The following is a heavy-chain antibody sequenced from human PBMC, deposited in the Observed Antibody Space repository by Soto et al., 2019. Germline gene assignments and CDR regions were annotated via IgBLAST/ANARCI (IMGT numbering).Heavy chain of an antibody. V-gene: IGHV3-48*02. Sequence: PGGSLRLSCEATGFSFTAYGRHWVSQAPGKGLEWVAYISSSSSTIYYADSVKGRFTISRDNAKNSLYLQMNSLRDEDTAVYYCARDRRSGYSLDNYYYYSGMDVWGQGTTVTSP. J-gene: IGHJ6*02. CDR1: GFSFTAYG. CDR3: ARDRRSGYSLDNYYYYSGMDV. CDR2: ISSSSSTI. D-gene: IGHD5-18*01.